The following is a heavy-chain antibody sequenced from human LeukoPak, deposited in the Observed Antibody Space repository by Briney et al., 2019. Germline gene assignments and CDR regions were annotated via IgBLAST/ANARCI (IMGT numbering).Heavy chain of an antibody. CDR2: IKQDGGDK. Sequence: PGGALRLSCADSGFTFSNYWMGWVREAPGKGVEWGATIKQDGGDKYYVDSVKGPFTISRDNAKNSLFLQMNSLRAEDTAVFYCATIRGSIQLWPNWRQGTLVTVSS. CDR3: ATIRGSIQLWPN. V-gene: IGHV3-7*01. J-gene: IGHJ4*02. CDR1: GFTFSNYW. D-gene: IGHD5-18*01.